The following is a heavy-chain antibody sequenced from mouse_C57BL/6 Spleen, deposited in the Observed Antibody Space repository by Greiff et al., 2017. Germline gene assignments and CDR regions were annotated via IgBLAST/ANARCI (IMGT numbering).Heavy chain of an antibody. D-gene: IGHD2-2*01. Sequence: QVQLKQSGAELVKPGASVKLSCKASGYTFTSYWMHWVKQRPGQGLEWIGMIHPNSGSTNYNEKFKSKATLTVDKSSSTAYMQLSSLTSEDSAVYYCASQIYYGYDVGYYFDYWGQGTTLTVSS. CDR2: IHPNSGST. CDR3: ASQIYYGYDVGYYFDY. V-gene: IGHV1-64*01. CDR1: GYTFTSYW. J-gene: IGHJ2*01.